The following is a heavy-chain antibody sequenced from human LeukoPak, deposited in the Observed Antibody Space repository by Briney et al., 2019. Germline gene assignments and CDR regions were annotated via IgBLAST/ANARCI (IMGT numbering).Heavy chain of an antibody. D-gene: IGHD5-12*01. CDR1: GFTFSDYY. CDR2: ISSSSSYT. J-gene: IGHJ4*02. Sequence: GGSLRLSCAASGFTFSDYYMSWIRQAPGKGLEWVSYISSSSSYTNYADSLKGRFTISRDNAKNSLYLQMNSLRAEDTAVYYCARDTEYSGYDWTYWGQGTLVTVSS. V-gene: IGHV3-11*06. CDR3: ARDTEYSGYDWTY.